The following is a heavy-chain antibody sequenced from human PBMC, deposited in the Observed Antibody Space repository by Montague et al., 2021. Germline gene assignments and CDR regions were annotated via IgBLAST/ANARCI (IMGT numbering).Heavy chain of an antibody. CDR1: GFNVNSHY. Sequence: PLRLSCAASGFNVNSHYVSWVRQAPGKGLEWVSVTYTGGSAYYADSVKGRFTVTRDSSKNMVYLQMDSLRAEDTAVYFCARDESNTSSLDYWGQGTLVTVSS. CDR2: TYTGGSA. V-gene: IGHV3-53*01. J-gene: IGHJ4*02. CDR3: ARDESNTSSLDY. D-gene: IGHD3-10*01.